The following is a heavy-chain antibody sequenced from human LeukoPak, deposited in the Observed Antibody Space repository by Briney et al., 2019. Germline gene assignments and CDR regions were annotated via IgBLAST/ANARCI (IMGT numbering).Heavy chain of an antibody. D-gene: IGHD3-16*01. CDR1: GFTFSSYG. Sequence: GRSLRLSCAASGFTFSSYGMHWVRQAPGKGLEWVAVISYDGSNKYYADSVKGRFTISRDNPKNTLYLQMNSLRAEDTAVYYCARTRGGGYSDFWGQGALVTVSS. V-gene: IGHV3-30*03. CDR3: ARTRGGGYSDF. CDR2: ISYDGSNK. J-gene: IGHJ4*02.